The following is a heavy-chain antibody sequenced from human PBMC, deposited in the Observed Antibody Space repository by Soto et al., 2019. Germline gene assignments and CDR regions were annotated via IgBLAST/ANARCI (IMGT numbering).Heavy chain of an antibody. J-gene: IGHJ6*02. CDR1: GGSISSGVYY. D-gene: IGHD5-12*01. CDR2: IYYSGST. Sequence: QVQLQESGPGLVKPSQTLSLTCTVSGGSISSGVYYWSWIRQHPGKGLEWNGYIYYSGSTDYNPSRKSRVTIAVDTSKNQFALKPSSVTAADTAVSYCARGRDSGYDFCPSAPMDVWGQGTTVTVSS. CDR3: ARGRDSGYDFCPSAPMDV. V-gene: IGHV4-31*03.